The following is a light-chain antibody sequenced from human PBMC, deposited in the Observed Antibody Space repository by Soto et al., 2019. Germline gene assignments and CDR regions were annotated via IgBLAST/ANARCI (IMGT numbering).Light chain of an antibody. Sequence: DIQMTQSPSSLSASVGGRITISCRASQGISNLLAWYQQKPGKAPKLLIYGASTLQSGVPSRISGSGSGTDFTLTNSSLQPEDVATYYCQKYSSAPFTFGPGTKVDIK. V-gene: IGKV1-27*01. CDR1: QGISNL. J-gene: IGKJ3*01. CDR3: QKYSSAPFT. CDR2: GAS.